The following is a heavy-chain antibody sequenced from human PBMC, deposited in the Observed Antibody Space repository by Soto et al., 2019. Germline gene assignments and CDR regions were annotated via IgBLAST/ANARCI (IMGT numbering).Heavy chain of an antibody. CDR3: AKGAQRFPDV. J-gene: IGHJ6*02. CDR2: ISYDGSNK. Sequence: GGSLRLSCAGSGFIFSSYGMHWVRQAPGKGLEWVAVISYDGSNKHYADSVKGRFTITRDNSKNTLYLQMNSLRAEDTAVYYCAKGAQRFPDVWGQGTTVIVSS. V-gene: IGHV3-30*18. D-gene: IGHD2-21*01. CDR1: GFIFSSYG.